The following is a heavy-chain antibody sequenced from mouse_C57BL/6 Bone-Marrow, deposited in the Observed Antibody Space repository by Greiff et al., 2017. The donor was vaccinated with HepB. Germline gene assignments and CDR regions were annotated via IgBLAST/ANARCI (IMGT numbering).Heavy chain of an antibody. D-gene: IGHD2-5*01. CDR1: GYTFTSYW. Sequence: VQLQQPGAELVRPGSSVKLSCKASGYTFTSYWMHWVKQRPIQGLEWIGNIDPSDSETHYNQKFKDKATLTVDKSSSTAYMQLSSLTSEDSAVYYCARGGYYSNYVYYAMDYWGQGTSVTVSS. J-gene: IGHJ4*01. CDR3: ARGGYYSNYVYYAMDY. V-gene: IGHV1-52*01. CDR2: IDPSDSET.